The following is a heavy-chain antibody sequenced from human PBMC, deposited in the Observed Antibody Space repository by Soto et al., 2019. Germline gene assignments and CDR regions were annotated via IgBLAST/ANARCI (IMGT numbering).Heavy chain of an antibody. J-gene: IGHJ6*03. CDR2: ISAYNGNT. CDR3: ERAGLGYCSSTSCLYYYYMDV. Sequence: QVPLVQSGAEVKKPGASVKVSCKASGYTFTSYGISWVRQAPGQGLEWMGWISAYNGNTNYAQKLQGRVTMTTDTSTSSAYMELRSLRSDDTSVYYCERAGLGYCSSTSCLYYYYMDVWGKGTTVTVSS. D-gene: IGHD2-2*01. CDR1: GYTFTSYG. V-gene: IGHV1-18*01.